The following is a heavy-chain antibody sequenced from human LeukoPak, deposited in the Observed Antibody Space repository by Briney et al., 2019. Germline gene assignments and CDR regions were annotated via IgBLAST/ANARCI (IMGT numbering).Heavy chain of an antibody. CDR2: ISGSGDNT. CDR3: ARARKWELRGYFDY. Sequence: PGGSLRLSCAASGFTFSSYAMNWVRQAPGKGLEWISSISGSGDNTYYADSVKGRFTISRDNSKNTLYLQMNSLRAEDTAVYYCARARKWELRGYFDYWGQGTLVTVSS. CDR1: GFTFSSYA. J-gene: IGHJ4*02. V-gene: IGHV3-23*01. D-gene: IGHD1-26*01.